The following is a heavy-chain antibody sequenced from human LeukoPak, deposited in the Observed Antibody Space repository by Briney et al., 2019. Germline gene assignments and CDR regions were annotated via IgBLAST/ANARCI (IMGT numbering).Heavy chain of an antibody. J-gene: IGHJ6*03. CDR3: ARGPHHRGQYYYQYMAV. V-gene: IGHV4-34*01. CDR1: GGTFDGHY. D-gene: IGHD1-14*01. Sequence: PSETLSLTCAVYGGTFDGHYCIWVRQSPGKGLEWIGEIDHIGKTNHNPSLQSRVTMSADTSKNQFSLRLRAVTAAYTVIYYCARGPHHRGQYYYQYMAVWGSGTTVAVSS. CDR2: IDHIGKT.